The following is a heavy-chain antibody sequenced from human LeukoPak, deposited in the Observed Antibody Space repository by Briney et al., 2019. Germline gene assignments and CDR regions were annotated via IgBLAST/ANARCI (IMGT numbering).Heavy chain of an antibody. Sequence: SETLSLTCAVYGGSFSGYYWSWIRQPPGKGLEWIGEINHSGSTNYNPSLKSRVTIPVDTSKNQFSLKLSSVTAADTAVYYCARQAYCSSTSCYELDYWGQGTLVTVSS. D-gene: IGHD2-2*01. CDR2: INHSGST. CDR3: ARQAYCSSTSCYELDY. V-gene: IGHV4-34*01. J-gene: IGHJ4*02. CDR1: GGSFSGYY.